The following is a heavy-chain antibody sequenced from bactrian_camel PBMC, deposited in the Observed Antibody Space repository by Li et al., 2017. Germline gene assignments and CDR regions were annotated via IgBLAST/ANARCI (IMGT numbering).Heavy chain of an antibody. Sequence: HVQLVESGGGSVQAGGSLRLSCAASRHTYDNKYIGWFRQAPGKEREGLAAIATAGGSTFYADSVKGRFTISRDNAKKTLNLQMNRLIPEDTAMFYCAAGILQWGMGGAPSWPLIRKTTGARGPRSPS. CDR3: AAGILQWGMGGAPSWPLIRKTT. CDR2: IATAGGST. D-gene: IGHD3*01. CDR1: RHTYDNKY. V-gene: IGHV3S54*01. J-gene: IGHJ4*01.